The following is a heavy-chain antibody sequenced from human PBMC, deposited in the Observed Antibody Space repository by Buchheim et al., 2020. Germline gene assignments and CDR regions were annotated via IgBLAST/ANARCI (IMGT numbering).Heavy chain of an antibody. CDR1: GFTFSSYA. CDR3: ARESFGGPFDY. CDR2: ISYDGSNK. Sequence: QVQLVESGGGVVQPGRSLRLSCAASGFTFSSYAMHWVRQAPGKGLEWVAVISYDGSNKYYADSVKGRFTISRDHSKNTLYLQMNSLRAEDTAVYYCARESFGGPFDYWGQGTL. J-gene: IGHJ4*02. V-gene: IGHV3-30*04. D-gene: IGHD3-10*01.